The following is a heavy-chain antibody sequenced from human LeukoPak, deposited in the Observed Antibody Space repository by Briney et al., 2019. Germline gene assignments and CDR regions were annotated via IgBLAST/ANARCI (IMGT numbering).Heavy chain of an antibody. CDR2: IKQDGSQR. CDR1: GFTFSDYW. D-gene: IGHD6-6*01. V-gene: IGHV3-7*01. CDR3: ARRGGSSSRRSPIDY. Sequence: GGSLRLSCTASGFTFSDYWMTWVRLAPGKGPEWVANIKQDGSQRYYVDSVRGRFTISRDNAKNSLFLQMNGLRAEDTAVYYCARRGGSSSRRSPIDYWGQGTLVTVSS. J-gene: IGHJ4*02.